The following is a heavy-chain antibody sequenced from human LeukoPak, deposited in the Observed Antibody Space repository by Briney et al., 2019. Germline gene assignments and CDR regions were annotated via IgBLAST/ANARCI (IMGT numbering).Heavy chain of an antibody. Sequence: GGSLRLSCAASGFTFSSYGMHWVRQAPGKGLVWVSRINSDGSSTRYADSVKGRFTISRDNAKNTLYLQMNSLRAEDTAVYYCAREQYGDYGMNWFDPWGQGTLVTVSS. CDR3: AREQYGDYGMNWFDP. D-gene: IGHD4-17*01. V-gene: IGHV3-74*01. J-gene: IGHJ5*02. CDR1: GFTFSSYG. CDR2: INSDGSST.